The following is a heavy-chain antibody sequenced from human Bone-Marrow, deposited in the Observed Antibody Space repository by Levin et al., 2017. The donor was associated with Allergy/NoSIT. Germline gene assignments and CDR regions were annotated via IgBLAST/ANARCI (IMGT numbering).Heavy chain of an antibody. D-gene: IGHD2-2*01. J-gene: IGHJ5*01. CDR3: ARVVEDGRGFDS. CDR2: IYPGDSDT. V-gene: IGHV5-51*04. Sequence: KVSCKSSGYSFTRHWIGWVRQMPGKGLEWMAIIYPGDSDTRYSPASQGQVTIPSDKPISTAHLQWSSLGASDTAIYYCARVVEDGRGFDSWGQGTLVAISS. CDR1: GYSFTRHW.